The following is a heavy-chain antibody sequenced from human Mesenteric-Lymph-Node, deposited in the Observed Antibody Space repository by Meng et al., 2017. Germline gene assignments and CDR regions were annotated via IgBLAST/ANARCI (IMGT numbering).Heavy chain of an antibody. CDR2: IHHSGSA. CDR1: GGSFSGYY. J-gene: IGHJ4*02. Sequence: QVQPQRGGAGLLKPSETLSLTFAVYGGSFSGYYLSWIRQPPGKGLEWIWYIHHSGSAYYNPSLKSRVSISVDTSKNQFSLNLNSMTAADTAVYYCASFDHIPRRNYFDYWGQGTLVTVSS. V-gene: IGHV4-34*01. D-gene: IGHD2-21*01. CDR3: ASFDHIPRRNYFDY.